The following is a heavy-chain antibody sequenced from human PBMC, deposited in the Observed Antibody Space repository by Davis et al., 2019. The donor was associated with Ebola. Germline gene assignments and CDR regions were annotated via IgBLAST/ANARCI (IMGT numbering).Heavy chain of an antibody. CDR3: ARIPYDFWSGYPAFDY. J-gene: IGHJ4*02. Sequence: PGGSLRLSCTVSGGSISSHYWSWIRQPPGKGLEWIGSIYYSGSTYYNPSLKSRVTISVDTSKNQFSLKLSSVTAADTAVYYCARIPYDFWSGYPAFDYWGQGTLVTVSS. CDR1: GGSISSHY. V-gene: IGHV4-39*07. D-gene: IGHD3-3*01. CDR2: IYYSGST.